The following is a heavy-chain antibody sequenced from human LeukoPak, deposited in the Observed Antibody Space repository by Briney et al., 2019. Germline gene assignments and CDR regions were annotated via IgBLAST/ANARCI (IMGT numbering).Heavy chain of an antibody. CDR3: ARGRLLWFGVNWFDP. V-gene: IGHV4-31*03. J-gene: IGHJ5*02. CDR2: IYYSGST. D-gene: IGHD3-10*01. Sequence: SETLFLTCTVSGGSISSGGYYWSWIRQHPGKGLEWIGYIYYSGSTYYNPSLKSRVTISVDTSKNQFSLKLSSVTAADTAVYYCARGRLLWFGVNWFDPWGQGTLVTASS. CDR1: GGSISSGGYY.